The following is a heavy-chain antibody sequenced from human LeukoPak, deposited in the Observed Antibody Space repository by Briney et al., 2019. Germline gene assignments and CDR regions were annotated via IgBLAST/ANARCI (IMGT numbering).Heavy chain of an antibody. J-gene: IGHJ4*02. Sequence: PGGSLRLSCAASGFTFSSYWMSWVRQAPGKGLEWVANIKQDGSEKYYVDSVKGRFTISRDNAKNSLYLQMNSLRAEDTAVYYCARIARADSIGNDYWGQGTLVTVSS. V-gene: IGHV3-7*01. CDR1: GFTFSSYW. CDR2: IKQDGSEK. D-gene: IGHD2-21*01. CDR3: ARIARADSIGNDY.